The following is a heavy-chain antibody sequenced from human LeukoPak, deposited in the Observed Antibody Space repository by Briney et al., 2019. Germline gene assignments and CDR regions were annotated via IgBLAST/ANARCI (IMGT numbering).Heavy chain of an antibody. D-gene: IGHD5-12*01. CDR1: GFTFSSYA. V-gene: IGHV3-23*01. Sequence: PGGSLRLSCAASGFTFSSYAMTWVRQAPGKGLEWVSAISGSARRTYYADSVKGRFSISRDNSKNTLYLQMNSLRAEDTAVYYCAKDGGYDEAPSAIDFWGQGTLVTVSS. CDR3: AKDGGYDEAPSAIDF. CDR2: ISGSARRT. J-gene: IGHJ4*02.